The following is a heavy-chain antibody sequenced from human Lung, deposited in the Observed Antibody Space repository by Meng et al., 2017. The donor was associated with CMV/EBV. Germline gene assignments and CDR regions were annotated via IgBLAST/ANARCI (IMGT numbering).Heavy chain of an antibody. D-gene: IGHD3-10*01. CDR1: GDSITNHNW. Sequence: QAQLRESGPALVNPSGTLSLTCAVSGDSITNHNWWAWVRQPPGKGLEWIGEIPHRGSSAYNPSLKSRVSMSIDKSKNQFSLKLTSVTAADTAVYHCLRRSGGSVWGQGTLVTVSS. V-gene: IGHV4-4*02. CDR3: LRRSGGSV. CDR2: IPHRGSS. J-gene: IGHJ1*01.